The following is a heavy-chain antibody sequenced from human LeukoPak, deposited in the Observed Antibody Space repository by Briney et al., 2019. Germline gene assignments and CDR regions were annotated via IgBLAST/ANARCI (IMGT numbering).Heavy chain of an antibody. J-gene: IGHJ4*02. D-gene: IGHD2-21*02. CDR3: ATDRDNSDWQKRFDS. CDR1: GFTFSTYW. Sequence: PAGSPRLSCAASGFTFSTYWMNWYRQAPGKGLEWVGNIYQDASEINYVDSVRGRFTISRDNAKNSLHLQMNSLRAEDTAVYYCATDRDNSDWQKRFDSWGQGTLVTVSS. CDR2: IYQDASEI. V-gene: IGHV3-7*01.